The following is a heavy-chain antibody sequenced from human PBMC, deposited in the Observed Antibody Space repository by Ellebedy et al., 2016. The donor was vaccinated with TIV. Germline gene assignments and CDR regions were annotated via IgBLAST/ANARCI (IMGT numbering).Heavy chain of an antibody. J-gene: IGHJ5*02. CDR2: ISVDGGAT. CDR3: AAEYCSGAACYDRWFDP. Sequence: GESLKISCAASGFRFSDYYMTWIRQAPGRGLEWISYISVDGGATYYSDSVKGRFTISRDNAAQSLYLQINNLRADDTAVYYCAAEYCSGAACYDRWFDPWGQGTLVTVSS. D-gene: IGHD2-8*02. V-gene: IGHV3-11*01. CDR1: GFRFSDYY.